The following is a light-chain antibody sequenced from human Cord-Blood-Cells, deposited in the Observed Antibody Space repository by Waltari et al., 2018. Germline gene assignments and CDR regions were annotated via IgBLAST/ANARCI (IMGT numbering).Light chain of an antibody. CDR3: QQYGSSPWT. CDR2: CAS. V-gene: IGKV3-20*01. CDR1: QSVSSSY. J-gene: IGKJ1*01. Sequence: EIVLTQSPGTLSLSPGERATLSCRASQSVSSSYLAWYQQKPGQAPRLLIYCASSRATGIPDRFSGSGCGTDFTLTISRLEPEDFAVYYCQQYGSSPWTFGQGTKVEIK.